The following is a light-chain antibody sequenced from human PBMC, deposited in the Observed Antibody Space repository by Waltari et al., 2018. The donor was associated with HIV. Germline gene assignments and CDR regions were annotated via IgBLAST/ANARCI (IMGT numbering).Light chain of an antibody. CDR3: QARHNWPPLFT. Sequence: EIVLTQSPGTLSLSPGEGATLSCRASQSVTTYLAWYQQKPGQPPRLLIFDASNRATGIPARFSGSGSGTDFTLTISSLELEDFAIYYCQARHNWPPLFTFGPGTKVDMK. CDR1: QSVTTY. CDR2: DAS. J-gene: IGKJ3*01. V-gene: IGKV3-11*01.